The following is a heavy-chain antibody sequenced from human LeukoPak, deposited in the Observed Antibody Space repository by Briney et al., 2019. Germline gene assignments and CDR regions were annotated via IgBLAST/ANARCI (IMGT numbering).Heavy chain of an antibody. CDR2: ILHSGTT. Sequence: PSETLSLTCTVSGDSLSSNNWGNWVRPPPGKGLGWIGEILHSGTTNYNPSLKSRVTISIDKSQNQVSLKMSTVPPADTPIYYCVRAYGPGYSGQGTLLTPSS. CDR1: GDSLSSNNW. J-gene: IGHJ4*02. CDR3: VRAYGPGY. D-gene: IGHD4-17*01. V-gene: IGHV4-4*02.